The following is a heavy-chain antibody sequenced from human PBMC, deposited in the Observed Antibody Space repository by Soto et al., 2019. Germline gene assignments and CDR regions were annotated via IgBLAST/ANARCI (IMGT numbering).Heavy chain of an antibody. CDR1: GLPFSSHA. J-gene: IGHJ4*02. CDR3: ANETRPNDY. Sequence: EVQLLESGGGLVQPGGSLRLSCAASGLPFSSHAMSWVRQAPGKGLEWVSSISISGGNTYYADSVRGRFTISRDNSKNTLYLHMNSLTAEDTAIYYCANETRPNDYWGQGTLVTVSS. V-gene: IGHV3-23*01. CDR2: ISISGGNT.